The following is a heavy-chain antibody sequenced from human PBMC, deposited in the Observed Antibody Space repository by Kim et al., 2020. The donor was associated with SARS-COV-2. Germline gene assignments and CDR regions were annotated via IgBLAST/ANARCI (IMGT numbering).Heavy chain of an antibody. V-gene: IGHV3-9*01. D-gene: IGHD4-17*01. J-gene: IGHJ6*01. CDR3: AKDSAERIYGDHNYYYY. CDR2: ISWNSGSI. Sequence: GGSLRLSCAASGFTFDDYAMHWVRQAPGKGLEWVSGISWNSGSIGYADSVKGRFTISRDNAKNSLYLQMNSLRAEDTALYYCAKDSAERIYGDHNYYYY. CDR1: GFTFDDYA.